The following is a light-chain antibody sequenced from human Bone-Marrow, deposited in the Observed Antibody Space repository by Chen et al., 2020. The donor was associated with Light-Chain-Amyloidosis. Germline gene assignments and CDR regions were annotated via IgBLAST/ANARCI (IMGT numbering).Light chain of an antibody. CDR2: AAT. CDR3: LQHSRYPYT. V-gene: IGKV1-17*01. J-gene: IGKJ2*01. CDR1: QGIRNE. Sequence: DIQMTQSPSSLSASVGDRVTITCRASQGIRNEVGWYQQKLGKAPKRLIYAATNLQSGVPSRFTGSGSGTEFTLTISSLQADDFTTYYCLQHSRYPYTFGQGTKLEIK.